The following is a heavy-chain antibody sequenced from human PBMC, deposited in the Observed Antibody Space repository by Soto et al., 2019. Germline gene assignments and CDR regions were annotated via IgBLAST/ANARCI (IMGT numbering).Heavy chain of an antibody. CDR2: IFYSGST. Sequence: PSETLSLTCTVSGGSISSSSYYWGWIRQPPGKGLEWIGSIFYSGSTYYNPSLKSRVTISVDTSKNQFSLKLSSVTAADTAMYYCVCILAWGYNYGFYYYGRDVWGQGTTVTVS. J-gene: IGHJ6*02. D-gene: IGHD5-18*01. CDR1: GGSISSSSYY. V-gene: IGHV4-39*01. CDR3: VCILAWGYNYGFYYYGRDV.